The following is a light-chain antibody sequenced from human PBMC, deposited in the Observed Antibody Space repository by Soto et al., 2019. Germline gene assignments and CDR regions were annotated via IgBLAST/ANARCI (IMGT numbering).Light chain of an antibody. CDR2: GAS. CDR3: QQSAGSLET. CDR1: QSVSNSF. J-gene: IGKJ1*01. Sequence: EIVLTQSPGTLSLSPGERATLSCRASQSVSNSFLAWYQQKPGQAPRLLIYGASSRATGTPDRFSGSGSGTDFALTIIRLEPAVLIIQCCQQSAGSLETSRQGTQVDIK. V-gene: IGKV3-20*01.